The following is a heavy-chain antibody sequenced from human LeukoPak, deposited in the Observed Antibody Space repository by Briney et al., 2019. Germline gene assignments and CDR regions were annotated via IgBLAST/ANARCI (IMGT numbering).Heavy chain of an antibody. CDR1: GITFNSYT. V-gene: IGHV3-21*01. CDR2: ISSSSSYI. CDR3: AELGITMIGGV. D-gene: IGHD3-10*02. Sequence: PGGSLRLSCAASGITFNSYTMNRVRQAPGKGLEWVSSISSSSSYIYYAASVKGRFTISRDNAKNSLYLQMNRLRAEDTAVYYCAELGITMIGGVWGKGTTVTISS. J-gene: IGHJ6*04.